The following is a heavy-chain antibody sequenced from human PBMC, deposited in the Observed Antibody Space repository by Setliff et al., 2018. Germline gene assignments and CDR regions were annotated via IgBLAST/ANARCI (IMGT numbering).Heavy chain of an antibody. CDR1: GYTFTSYA. J-gene: IGHJ4*02. Sequence: ASVKVSCKASGYTFTSYAMHWVRQAPGQRLEWMGWINSGNGNTKYSQKFQGRVTITRDTSASTAYMVLSSLRPEDTAVYYCARGGIAVAGTPDWGQGTLVTVSS. CDR2: INSGNGNT. CDR3: ARGGIAVAGTPD. V-gene: IGHV1-3*01. D-gene: IGHD6-19*01.